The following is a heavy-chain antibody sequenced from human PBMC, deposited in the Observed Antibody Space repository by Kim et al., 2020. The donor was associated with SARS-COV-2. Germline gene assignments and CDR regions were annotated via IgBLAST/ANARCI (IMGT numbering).Heavy chain of an antibody. CDR3: ARGYYYDSSGYPLNY. V-gene: IGHV6-1*01. Sequence: VSVKSRITINPDTSKNQLSLQMNSVTPEDTAVYYCARGYYYDSSGYPLNYWGQGTLVTVSS. J-gene: IGHJ4*02. D-gene: IGHD3-22*01.